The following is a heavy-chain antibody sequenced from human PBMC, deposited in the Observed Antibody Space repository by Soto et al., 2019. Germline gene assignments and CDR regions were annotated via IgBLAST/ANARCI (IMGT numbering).Heavy chain of an antibody. D-gene: IGHD3-3*01. CDR2: ISWNSGSI. J-gene: IGHJ3*02. CDR3: AKTVPYYDFWNEGSPAHYDAFDI. CDR1: GFTFDDYA. V-gene: IGHV3-9*01. Sequence: GGSLRLSCAASGFTFDDYAMRWVRQAPGKGLEWVSGISWNSGSIGYADSVKGRFTISRDNAKNSLYLQMNSLRAEDTALYYCAKTVPYYDFWNEGSPAHYDAFDIWGQGTMVTVSS.